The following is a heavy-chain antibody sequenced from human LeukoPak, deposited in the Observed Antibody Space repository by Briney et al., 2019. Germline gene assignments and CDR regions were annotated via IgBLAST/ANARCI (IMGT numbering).Heavy chain of an antibody. D-gene: IGHD4-17*01. CDR2: IRSKAKSYAT. J-gene: IGHJ4*02. V-gene: IGHV3-73*01. Sequence: PGWALTLSCAASGCTFSGSAMHWVRQASGKGLEGVGRIRSKAKSYATAYAASVKGMFTISRDDSKNTAYLQMNSLKTEDTAMYYCTRNHDYGDSWGQGTLVTVSS. CDR1: GCTFSGSA. CDR3: TRNHDYGDS.